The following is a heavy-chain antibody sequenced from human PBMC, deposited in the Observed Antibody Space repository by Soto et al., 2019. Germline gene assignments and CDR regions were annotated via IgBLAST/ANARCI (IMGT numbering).Heavy chain of an antibody. Sequence: GASVKVSCKASGYTFTSYDINWVRQATGQGLEWMGWMNPNSGNTGYAQKFQGRVTMTRSTSISTAYMELSSLRSEDTAVYYCAILRESDTNRLGMDVWGQGTTAPVS. CDR2: MNPNSGNT. J-gene: IGHJ6*02. V-gene: IGHV1-8*01. CDR3: AILRESDTNRLGMDV. CDR1: GYTFTSYD. D-gene: IGHD5-18*01.